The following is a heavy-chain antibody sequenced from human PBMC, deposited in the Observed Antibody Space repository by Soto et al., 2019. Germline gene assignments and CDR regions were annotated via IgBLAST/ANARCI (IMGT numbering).Heavy chain of an antibody. V-gene: IGHV1-46*01. D-gene: IGHD4-17*01. CDR1: GYTFTSYY. J-gene: IGHJ4*02. CDR3: AREVTTVTRCCDY. Sequence: QVQLVQSGAEVKKPGASVKVSCKASGYTFTSYYMHWVRQAPGQRLEWLGIINSSGGSTDYAQKFQGRVTMTRDTSTSTVYMELSSLRSEDTAVYYCAREVTTVTRCCDYWGQGTLVTVSS. CDR2: INSSGGST.